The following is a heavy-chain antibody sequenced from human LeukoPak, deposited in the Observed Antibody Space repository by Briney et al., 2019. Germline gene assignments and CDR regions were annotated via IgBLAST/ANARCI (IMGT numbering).Heavy chain of an antibody. CDR3: AREGRWLQFFDY. CDR1: GYTFTSYY. D-gene: IGHD5-24*01. V-gene: IGHV1-46*01. CDR2: INPSGGST. Sequence: ASVKVSCKASGYTFTSYYMHWVRQAPGQGLEWMGIINPSGGSTSYAQKFQGRVTMTRDMSTSTAYMELSSLRSEDTAVYYCAREGRWLQFFDYWGQGTLVTVSS. J-gene: IGHJ4*02.